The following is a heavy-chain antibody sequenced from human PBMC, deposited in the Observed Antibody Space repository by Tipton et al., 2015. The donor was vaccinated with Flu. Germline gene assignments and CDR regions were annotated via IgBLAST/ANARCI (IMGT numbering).Heavy chain of an antibody. CDR3: ARRAGERSGWSGGYFDS. J-gene: IGHJ4*02. CDR2: IYYSGST. CDR1: GGSISSYY. V-gene: IGHV4-59*08. Sequence: GLVKPSETLSLTCTVSGGSISSYYWSWIRQPPGKGLEWIGYIYYSGSTNYNPSLKSRVTMSVDTSRNQFSLKLSSVTAADTAVYYCARRAGERSGWSGGYFDSWGQGTLVTVSS. D-gene: IGHD6-13*01.